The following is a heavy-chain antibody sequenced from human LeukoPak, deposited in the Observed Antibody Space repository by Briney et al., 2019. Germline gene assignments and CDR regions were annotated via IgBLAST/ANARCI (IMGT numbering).Heavy chain of an antibody. CDR1: GGTFSSYA. D-gene: IGHD1-1*01. CDR2: IIPIFGTA. V-gene: IGHV1-69*13. CDR3: ARVVRSGTTNYYYYGMDV. J-gene: IGHJ6*04. Sequence: ASVKVSCKASGGTFSSYAISWVRQAPGQGLEWMGGIIPIFGTANYAQKFQGRVTITADESTSTAYMELSSLRSEDTAVYYCARVVRSGTTNYYYYGMDVWGKGTTVTVSS.